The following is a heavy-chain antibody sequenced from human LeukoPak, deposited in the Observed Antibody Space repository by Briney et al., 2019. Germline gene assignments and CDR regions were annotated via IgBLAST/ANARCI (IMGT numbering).Heavy chain of an antibody. D-gene: IGHD3-22*01. Sequence: GASVKVSYKASGGTFSSYAISWVRQAPGQGLEWMGGIIPIFGTANYAQKFQGRVTITADESTSTAYMELSSLRSEDTAVYYCARGLGEYYYDSSGKDWGQGTLVTVSS. J-gene: IGHJ4*02. CDR3: ARGLGEYYYDSSGKD. CDR1: GGTFSSYA. CDR2: IIPIFGTA. V-gene: IGHV1-69*13.